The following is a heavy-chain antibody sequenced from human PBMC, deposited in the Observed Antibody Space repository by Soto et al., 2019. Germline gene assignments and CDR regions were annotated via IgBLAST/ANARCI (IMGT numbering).Heavy chain of an antibody. CDR2: ISYDGSNK. Sequence: GGSLRLSCAASGFTFSSYGMHWVRQAPGKGLEWVAVISYDGSNKYYADSVKGRFTISRDNSKNTLYLQMNSLRPEDTAVYYCAKGFRYCSSMNCYVYSYYGMDVWGQGTTVTVSS. D-gene: IGHD2-2*01. V-gene: IGHV3-30*18. CDR3: AKGFRYCSSMNCYVYSYYGMDV. J-gene: IGHJ6*02. CDR1: GFTFSSYG.